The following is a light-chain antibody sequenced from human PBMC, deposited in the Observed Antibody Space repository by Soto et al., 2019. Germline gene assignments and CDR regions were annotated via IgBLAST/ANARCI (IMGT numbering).Light chain of an antibody. Sequence: QSALTQPPSVSGAPGQRVTISCTGSSSNIGAGYDVHWYQQLPGTAPKLLIYGNSNRPSEVPDRFSGSKSGTSASLAITGLQAEDEADYYCQSYDSSLSVSYVFGTGTKVTVL. V-gene: IGLV1-40*01. CDR2: GNS. CDR1: SSNIGAGYD. CDR3: QSYDSSLSVSYV. J-gene: IGLJ1*01.